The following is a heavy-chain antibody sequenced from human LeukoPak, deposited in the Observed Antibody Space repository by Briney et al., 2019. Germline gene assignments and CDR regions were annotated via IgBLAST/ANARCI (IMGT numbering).Heavy chain of an antibody. CDR3: ARVLSSYYYYYMDV. Sequence: SETLSLTCTVSGGSISSGSYYWSWIRQPAGKGLEWIGRIYTSGSTNYNPSLKSRVTISVDTSKNQFSLKLSSVTAADTAVYYCARVLSSYYYYYMDVWGIGTTVTASS. J-gene: IGHJ6*03. D-gene: IGHD6-19*01. CDR1: GGSISSGSYY. V-gene: IGHV4-61*02. CDR2: IYTSGST.